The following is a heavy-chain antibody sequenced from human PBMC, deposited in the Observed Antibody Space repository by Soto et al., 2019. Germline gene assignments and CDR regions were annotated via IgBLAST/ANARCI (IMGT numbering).Heavy chain of an antibody. J-gene: IGHJ4*02. CDR2: IWFDGSEK. CDR3: VRGWGLTADS. V-gene: IGHV3-33*01. Sequence: QVQLVESGGGVVQPGRSLRLSCAASGFIFNNYGMHWVRQAPGKGLEWVAVIWFDGSEKHYADSVKGRFTISRDNSKNTLYLEMNSLRAEDTAVYYCVRGWGLTADSWGQGTLVTVSS. D-gene: IGHD2-21*02. CDR1: GFIFNNYG.